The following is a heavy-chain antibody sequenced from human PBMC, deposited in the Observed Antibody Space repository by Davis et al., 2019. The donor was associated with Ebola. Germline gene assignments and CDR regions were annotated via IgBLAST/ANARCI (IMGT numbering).Heavy chain of an antibody. Sequence: GGSLRLSCAASGFTFDDYAMHWVRQAPGKGLEWVSGISWNSGRIGYADSVKGRFTISRDNAKNSLYLQMNGLRVEDTAIYYCAKDTSNVWFDVWGQGTMVTVSS. CDR1: GFTFDDYA. V-gene: IGHV3-9*01. J-gene: IGHJ3*01. CDR2: ISWNSGRI. CDR3: AKDTSNVWFDV. D-gene: IGHD6-19*01.